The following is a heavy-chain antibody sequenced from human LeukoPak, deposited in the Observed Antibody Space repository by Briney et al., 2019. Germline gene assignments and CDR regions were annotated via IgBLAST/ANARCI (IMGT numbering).Heavy chain of an antibody. CDR1: GYTFTGYY. D-gene: IGHD3-22*01. Sequence: ASVNVSCKASGYTFTGYYMHWVRQAPGQGLEWMGRINPNSGGTNYAQKFQGRVTMTRDTSISTAYMELSRLRSDDTAVYHCARAYYYDSSGYSSSYYYYGMDVWGQGTTVTVSS. CDR3: ARAYYYDSSGYSSSYYYYGMDV. V-gene: IGHV1-2*06. CDR2: INPNSGGT. J-gene: IGHJ6*02.